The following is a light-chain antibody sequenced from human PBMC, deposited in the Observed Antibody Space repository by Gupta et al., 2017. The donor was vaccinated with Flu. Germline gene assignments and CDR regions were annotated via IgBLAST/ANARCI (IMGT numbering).Light chain of an antibody. Sequence: QSALTQPACVSGSPGQSIAISCTGTSRATGGYDYVTWYQQHPGNAPKLMLFEVSRRPAGISDRFAGSRSGNTASLTISGLLAEDEAFYYCRSYTNANTVVVFGGGTKLTVL. CDR3: RSYTNANTVVV. J-gene: IGLJ3*02. CDR2: EVS. V-gene: IGLV2-14*01. CDR1: SRATGGYDY.